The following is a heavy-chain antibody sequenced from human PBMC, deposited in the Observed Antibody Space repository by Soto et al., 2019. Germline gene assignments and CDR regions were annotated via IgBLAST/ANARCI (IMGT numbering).Heavy chain of an antibody. Sequence: GSLRLSCAASGFTFSSYSMNWVRQAPGKGLEWVSSISSSSSYIYYADSVKGRFTISRDNAKNSLYLQMNSLRAEVTAVYYCARGASLIRFLELVRYYYYYGMDVWGQGTTVTVSS. V-gene: IGHV3-21*01. J-gene: IGHJ6*02. CDR1: GFTFSSYS. CDR3: ARGASLIRFLELVRYYYYYGMDV. D-gene: IGHD3-3*01. CDR2: ISSSSSYI.